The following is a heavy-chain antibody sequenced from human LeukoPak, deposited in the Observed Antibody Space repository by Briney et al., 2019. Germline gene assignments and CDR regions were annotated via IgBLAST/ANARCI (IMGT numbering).Heavy chain of an antibody. D-gene: IGHD3-10*01. J-gene: IGHJ3*02. Sequence: GRSLRLSCAASGFTFSSYSMTWVRQAPGKGLEWVSSISISSSYIYYADSVKGRFTISRDNAKNSLYLQLNSLRAEDTAVYYCARDQGVYYGSGNAFDIWGQGTMVTVSS. V-gene: IGHV3-21*01. CDR1: GFTFSSYS. CDR3: ARDQGVYYGSGNAFDI. CDR2: ISISSSYI.